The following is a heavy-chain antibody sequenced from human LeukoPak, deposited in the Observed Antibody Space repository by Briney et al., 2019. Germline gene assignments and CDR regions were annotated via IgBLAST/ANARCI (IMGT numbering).Heavy chain of an antibody. CDR3: VKMGRYSSGWSDY. V-gene: IGHV3-64D*06. CDR2: ISDNGGST. D-gene: IGHD6-19*01. Sequence: GGSLRLSCSASGFILRSHAMHWVRQAPGKGLEYVSRISDNGGSTYYADSVKGRFTISRDNSKNTLYLQMSSLRAVDTAVYYCVKMGRYSSGWSDYWGQGTLVTVSS. CDR1: GFILRSHA. J-gene: IGHJ4*02.